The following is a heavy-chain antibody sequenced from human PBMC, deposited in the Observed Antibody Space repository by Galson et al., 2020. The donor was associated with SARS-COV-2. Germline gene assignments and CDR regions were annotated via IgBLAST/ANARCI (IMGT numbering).Heavy chain of an antibody. CDR3: ARGVGWGGSYTFDY. CDR2: IYTSGST. Sequence: SETLSLTCTVSGGSISSGSYYWSWIRQPAGKGLEWIGRIYTSGSTNYNPSLKSRVTISVDTSKNQFSLKLSSVTAADTAVYYCARGVGWGGSYTFDYWGQGTLVTVSS. J-gene: IGHJ4*02. CDR1: GGSISSGSYY. D-gene: IGHD1-26*01. V-gene: IGHV4-61*02.